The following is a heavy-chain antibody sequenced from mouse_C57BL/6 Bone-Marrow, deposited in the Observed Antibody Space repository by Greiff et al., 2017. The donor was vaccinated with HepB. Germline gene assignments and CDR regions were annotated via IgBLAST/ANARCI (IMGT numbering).Heavy chain of an antibody. CDR3: ARTLYYYGSSYGYFDV. V-gene: IGHV5-4*03. CDR1: GFTFSSYA. Sequence: EVKLMESGGGLVKPGGSLKLSCAASGFTFSSYAMSWVRQTPEKRLEWVATISDGGSYTYYPDNVKGRFTISRDNAKNNLYRQMSHLKSEDKAMYYCARTLYYYGSSYGYFDVWGTGTTVTVSS. CDR2: ISDGGSYT. J-gene: IGHJ1*03. D-gene: IGHD1-1*01.